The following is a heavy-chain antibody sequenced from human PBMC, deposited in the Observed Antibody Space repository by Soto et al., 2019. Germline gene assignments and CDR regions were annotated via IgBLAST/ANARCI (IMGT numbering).Heavy chain of an antibody. CDR1: GGTVTSCIHYP. J-gene: IGHJ4*02. V-gene: IGHV1-69*06. CDR2: IVPNVCTV. CDR3: ARRDTSGFLRYFDN. D-gene: IGHD3-3*01. Sequence: SVNVSFKASGGTVTSCIHYPINLVRQAPGQGLEWMGGIVPNVCTVNYAQKFQGRVTITADKSTGTAYMEVSSLRSEDTALYYGARRDTSGFLRYFDNWGQGTLVTVSS.